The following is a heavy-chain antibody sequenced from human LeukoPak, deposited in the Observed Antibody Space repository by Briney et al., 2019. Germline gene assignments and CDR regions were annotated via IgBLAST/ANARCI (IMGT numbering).Heavy chain of an antibody. CDR3: AKTHTRPGSIVVVPAVAFDI. V-gene: IGHV3-23*01. CDR1: GFTFSSYA. CDR2: ISGSGGST. Sequence: GGSLRLSCAASGFTFSSYAMSWVRQAPGKGLEWVSAISGSGGSTYYADSVKGRFTISRDNSKNTLYLQMNSLRAEDTAVYYCAKTHTRPGSIVVVPAVAFDIWGQGAMVTVSS. D-gene: IGHD2-2*01. J-gene: IGHJ3*02.